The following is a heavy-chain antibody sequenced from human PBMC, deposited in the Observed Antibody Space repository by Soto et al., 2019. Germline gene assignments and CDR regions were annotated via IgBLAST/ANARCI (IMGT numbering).Heavy chain of an antibody. V-gene: IGHV3-30-3*01. CDR2: ISYDGSNK. CDR3: ARDLSRGLEVGHYFDY. D-gene: IGHD1-26*01. Sequence: PXESLRLSCAASGFTFSSYAMHWVRQAPGKGLEWVAVISYDGSNKYYADSVKGRFTISRDNSKNTLYLQMKSLRAEDTAVYYCARDLSRGLEVGHYFDYWGQGTLVTVSS. CDR1: GFTFSSYA. J-gene: IGHJ4*02.